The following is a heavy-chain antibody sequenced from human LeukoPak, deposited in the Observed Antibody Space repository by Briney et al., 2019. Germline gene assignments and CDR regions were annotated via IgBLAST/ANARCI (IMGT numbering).Heavy chain of an antibody. D-gene: IGHD3-10*01. V-gene: IGHV3-48*03. CDR2: ISSSGSTI. Sequence: GGSLRLSCATSGFTFSSYEMNWVRQAPGKGLEWVSYISSSGSTIYYADSVKGRFTISRDNAKNSLDLQMNSLRVEDTGIYYCVKVAKYYYGSETYYFFEHWGQGTPVTASS. CDR1: GFTFSSYE. J-gene: IGHJ4*02. CDR3: VKVAKYYYGSETYYFFEH.